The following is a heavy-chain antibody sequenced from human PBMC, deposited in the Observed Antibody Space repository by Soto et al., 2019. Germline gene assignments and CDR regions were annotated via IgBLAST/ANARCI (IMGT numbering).Heavy chain of an antibody. Sequence: EVQLVESGGVVVQPGGSLRLSCAASGFTFDDYTMHWVRQAPGKGLEWVSLISWDGGSTYYADSVKGRFTISRDNSKNSLYLQMNSLRTEDTALYYCAKDEPPTHYCTNGVCAQLGQWGQGTLVTVSS. D-gene: IGHD2-8*01. CDR1: GFTFDDYT. V-gene: IGHV3-43*01. J-gene: IGHJ4*02. CDR3: AKDEPPTHYCTNGVCAQLGQ. CDR2: ISWDGGST.